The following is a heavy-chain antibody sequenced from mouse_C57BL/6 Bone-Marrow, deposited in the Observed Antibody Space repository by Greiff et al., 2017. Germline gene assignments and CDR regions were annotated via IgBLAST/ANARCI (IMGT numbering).Heavy chain of an antibody. J-gene: IGHJ4*01. CDR1: GYTFTDYY. CDR3: ARRSYYYGSSLYYYAMDY. V-gene: IGHV1-76*01. D-gene: IGHD1-1*01. CDR2: IYPGSGNT. Sequence: VQLQQSGAELVRPGASVKLSCKASGYTFTDYYINWVKQRPGQGLEWIARIYPGSGNTYYTEQFKGTATLTADQSSSTAYMELRSLTSEDSAVYFCARRSYYYGSSLYYYAMDYGGQGTSVTVSA.